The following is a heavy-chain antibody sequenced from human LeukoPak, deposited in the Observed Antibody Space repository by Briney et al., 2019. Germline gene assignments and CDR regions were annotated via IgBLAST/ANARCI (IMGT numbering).Heavy chain of an antibody. D-gene: IGHD4-17*01. Sequence: PGGSLRLSCATSQFNFKKFGMTWVRQAPGRGLEWVSSINGVGTQYADSVQGRFAISRDNSKNTLYLEMNNLRAEDTAVYYCAKDPNGDYIGTFDIWDQGTMVTVSS. CDR1: QFNFKKFG. V-gene: IGHV3-23*01. CDR2: INGVGT. CDR3: AKDPNGDYIGTFDI. J-gene: IGHJ3*02.